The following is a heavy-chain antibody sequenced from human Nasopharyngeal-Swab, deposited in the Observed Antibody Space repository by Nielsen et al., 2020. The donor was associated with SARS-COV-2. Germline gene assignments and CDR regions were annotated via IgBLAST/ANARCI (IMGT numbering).Heavy chain of an antibody. J-gene: IGHJ4*02. CDR1: GFIFSNYS. D-gene: IGHD3-22*01. Sequence: GGSLRLSCAASGFIFSNYSMIWVRQAPGEGLDWVSAISSSSTYIYYADSVKGRFTISRDNAENSLYLHMNSLRADDSAVYYCARRYYYDSSDYYPLDYWGQGTLVTVSS. CDR2: ISSSSTYI. CDR3: ARRYYYDSSDYYPLDY. V-gene: IGHV3-21*01.